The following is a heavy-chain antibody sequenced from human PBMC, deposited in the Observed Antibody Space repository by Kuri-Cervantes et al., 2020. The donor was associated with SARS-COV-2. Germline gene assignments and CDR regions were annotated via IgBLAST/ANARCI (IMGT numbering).Heavy chain of an antibody. J-gene: IGHJ6*02. CDR2: IIPIFGTA. D-gene: IGHD1-26*01. Sequence: SVKVSCKAIGGTFSSFLFSWVRQAPGQGLEWMGGIIPIFGTANYAQKFQGRVTITADKSTSTAYMELSSLRSEDTAVYYCARWEEADYYGMDVWGQGTTVTVSS. V-gene: IGHV1-69*06. CDR1: GGTFSSFL. CDR3: ARWEEADYYGMDV.